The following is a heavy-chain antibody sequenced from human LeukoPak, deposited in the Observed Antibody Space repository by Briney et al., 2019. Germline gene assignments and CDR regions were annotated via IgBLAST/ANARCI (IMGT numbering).Heavy chain of an antibody. D-gene: IGHD3-10*01. Sequence: GGSLRLSCAASGITVSTNYMSWVRQAPGKGLEWVSIAFSDGRTFYADSVKGRFTISRDNSKNTLYLQMNSLRAEDTAVYYCASQGGLLWFGELSGGMDVWGQGTTVTVSS. CDR2: AFSDGRT. CDR1: GITVSTNY. J-gene: IGHJ6*02. V-gene: IGHV3-53*05. CDR3: ASQGGLLWFGELSGGMDV.